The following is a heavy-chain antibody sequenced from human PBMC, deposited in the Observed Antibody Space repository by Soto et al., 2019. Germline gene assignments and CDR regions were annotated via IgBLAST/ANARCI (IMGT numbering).Heavy chain of an antibody. J-gene: IGHJ4*02. D-gene: IGHD2-15*01. V-gene: IGHV4-34*01. CDR3: ARLREGVVAATSYYFDY. CDR1: GGSFSGYY. CDR2: INHSGST. Sequence: LSLTCAVYGGSFSGYYWSWIRQPPGKGLEWIGEINHSGSTNYNPSLKSRVTISVDTSKNQFSLKLSSVTAADTAVYYCARLREGVVAATSYYFDYWGQGTLVTVSS.